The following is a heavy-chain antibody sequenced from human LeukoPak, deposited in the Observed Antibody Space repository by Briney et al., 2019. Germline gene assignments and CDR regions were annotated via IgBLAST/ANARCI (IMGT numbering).Heavy chain of an antibody. CDR2: ISGSGGST. Sequence: GGSLRLSCAASGFTFSSYGMSWVRQAPGKGLEWASAISGSGGSTYYADSVKGRFTISRDNSKNTLYLQMNSLRAEDTAVYYCAKGMTTVTNFDYWGQGTLVTVSS. CDR1: GFTFSSYG. J-gene: IGHJ4*02. D-gene: IGHD4-17*01. CDR3: AKGMTTVTNFDY. V-gene: IGHV3-23*01.